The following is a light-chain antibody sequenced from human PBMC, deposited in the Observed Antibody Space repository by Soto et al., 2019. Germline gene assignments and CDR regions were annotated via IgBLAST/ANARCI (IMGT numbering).Light chain of an antibody. CDR2: GAS. CDR1: QSITGY. J-gene: IGKJ4*01. V-gene: IGKV1-39*01. Sequence: DIQMTQSPSSLSASVGDRVTITYRASQSITGYLNWYQQKPGKAPKLLIYGASSLQSGVPSRFSGSGSGTEFTLTISSLQPEDFATYYCQQSYSTPPTFGGGTKVEIK. CDR3: QQSYSTPPT.